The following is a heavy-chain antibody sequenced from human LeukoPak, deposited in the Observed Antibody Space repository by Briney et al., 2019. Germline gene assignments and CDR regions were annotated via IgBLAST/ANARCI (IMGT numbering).Heavy chain of an antibody. Sequence: ASVKVSCKASGYTFTSYGISWVRQAPGQGLEWMGWISAYNGNTNYAQKLQGRVTMTTDASTSTAYMELRSLRSDDTAVYYCARFLTYYYDSSGFDYWGQGTLVTVSS. CDR3: ARFLTYYYDSSGFDY. D-gene: IGHD3-22*01. J-gene: IGHJ4*02. CDR1: GYTFTSYG. CDR2: ISAYNGNT. V-gene: IGHV1-18*01.